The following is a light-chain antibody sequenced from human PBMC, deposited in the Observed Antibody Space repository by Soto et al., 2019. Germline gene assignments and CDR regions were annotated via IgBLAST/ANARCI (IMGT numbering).Light chain of an antibody. Sequence: QLVLTQPPSASGTPGQGVTISCSGSTSNIGSNYVYWYQQLPGTAPKLLIYRNNQRPSGVPDRFSGSKSGTSASLAISGLQSEDEADYYCAAWDDTLNGVLFGGGTKLTVL. CDR3: AAWDDTLNGVL. CDR2: RNN. V-gene: IGLV1-47*01. J-gene: IGLJ2*01. CDR1: TSNIGSNY.